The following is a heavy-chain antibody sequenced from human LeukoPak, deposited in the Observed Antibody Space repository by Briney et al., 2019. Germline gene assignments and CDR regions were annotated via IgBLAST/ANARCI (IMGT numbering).Heavy chain of an antibody. J-gene: IGHJ5*02. CDR1: GGSISSYY. V-gene: IGHV4-59*01. Sequence: SETLSLTCTVSGGSISSYYWSWIRQPPGKGLEWIGYIYYSGSTNYNPSLKSRVTISVDTSKNQFSLKLGSVTAADTAVYYCARHLRNNWFDPWGQGTLVTVSS. CDR3: ARHLRNNWFDP. CDR2: IYYSGST.